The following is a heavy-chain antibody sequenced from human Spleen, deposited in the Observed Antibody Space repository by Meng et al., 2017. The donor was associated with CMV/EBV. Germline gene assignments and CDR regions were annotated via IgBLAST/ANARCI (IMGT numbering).Heavy chain of an antibody. CDR3: ASGWDTNGDPPYGMGV. V-gene: IGHV3-72*01. Sequence: GESLKISCAASGFTFSDHHMDWVRQAPGRGLEWVGQIKKKADSYTTYYAASVKARFTISRDDSKNSLYLQMNSLKTEDTALYHCASGWDTNGDPPYGMGVWGQGTTVTVSS. D-gene: IGHD4-17*01. CDR2: IKKKADSYTT. J-gene: IGHJ6*02. CDR1: GFTFSDHH.